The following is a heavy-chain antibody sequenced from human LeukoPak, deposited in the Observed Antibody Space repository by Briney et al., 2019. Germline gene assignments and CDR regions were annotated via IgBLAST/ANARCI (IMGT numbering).Heavy chain of an antibody. J-gene: IGHJ5*02. CDR3: ARRGSDIGDDP. V-gene: IGHV4-38-2*01. CDR2: IYHSGST. Sequence: PSETLSLTCAVSGYSISSGYYWGWIRQPPGKGLEWIGSIYHSGSTYYNPSLKSRVTISVDTVKNQFSLKLSSVTAADTAVYYCARRGSDIGDDPWGQGTLVTVSS. CDR1: GYSISSGYY. D-gene: IGHD2-15*01.